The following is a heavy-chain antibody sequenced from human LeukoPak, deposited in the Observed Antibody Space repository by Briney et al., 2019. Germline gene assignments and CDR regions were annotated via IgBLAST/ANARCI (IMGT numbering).Heavy chain of an antibody. D-gene: IGHD5-12*01. V-gene: IGHV1-2*02. CDR1: GYTFVGYY. J-gene: IGHJ4*02. CDR2: IDPYTGKT. CDR3: AREYSASEH. Sequence: ASVKVSCKASGYTFVGYYLHWVRQAPGQGLEWMAWIDPYTGKTHYAQKFQGRITVTRDTSVSITYMELSWLTSHDTARYYCAREYSASEHWGQGTLVTVSS.